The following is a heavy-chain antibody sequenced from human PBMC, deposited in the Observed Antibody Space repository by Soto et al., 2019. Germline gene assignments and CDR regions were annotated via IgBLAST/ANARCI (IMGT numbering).Heavy chain of an antibody. CDR3: ARGQGSGWPPAFDY. J-gene: IGHJ4*02. V-gene: IGHV6-1*01. D-gene: IGHD6-19*01. CDR2: TYYRSKWYN. CDR1: GDSVSSNSAA. Sequence: SQTLSLTCAISGDSVSSNSAAWNWIRQPPSRGLEWLGRTYYRSKWYNDYAVSVKSRITINPDTSKNQFSLQLNSVTPEDTAVYYCARGQGSGWPPAFDYWGQGTLVTVSS.